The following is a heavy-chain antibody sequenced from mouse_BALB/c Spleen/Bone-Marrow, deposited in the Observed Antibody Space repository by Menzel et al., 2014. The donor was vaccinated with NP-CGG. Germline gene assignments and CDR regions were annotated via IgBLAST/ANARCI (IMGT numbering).Heavy chain of an antibody. Sequence: QVQLKQSGAELARPGASVKTSCKASGYTFTTYTTHWVKQRPGQGLEWIGYINPSSGYTNYNQKFKDKATLTADKSSSTAYMQLSSLTSEDSAVYFCAKRDIYYGYDGNAMDYWGQGTSVTVSS. CDR1: GYTFTTYT. CDR3: AKRDIYYGYDGNAMDY. CDR2: INPSSGYT. V-gene: IGHV1-4*01. D-gene: IGHD2-2*01. J-gene: IGHJ4*01.